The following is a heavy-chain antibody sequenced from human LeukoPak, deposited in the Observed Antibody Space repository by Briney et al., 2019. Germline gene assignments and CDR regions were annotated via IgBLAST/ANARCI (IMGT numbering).Heavy chain of an antibody. D-gene: IGHD2-2*01. J-gene: IGHJ4*02. CDR1: GGTFSSYA. CDR2: IIPIFGTA. Sequence: GSSVKLSCKASGGTFSSYAISWVRQAPGQGLEWMGGIIPIFGTANYAQKFQGRVTITTDESTSTAYMELSSLRSEDTAVYYCARGYCSSTSCHPFDYWGQGTLVTVSS. V-gene: IGHV1-69*05. CDR3: ARGYCSSTSCHPFDY.